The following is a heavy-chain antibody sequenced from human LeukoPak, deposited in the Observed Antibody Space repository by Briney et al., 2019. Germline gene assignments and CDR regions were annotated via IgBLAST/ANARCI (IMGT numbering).Heavy chain of an antibody. CDR3: AKSGDYERPVFDY. V-gene: IGHV3-9*01. J-gene: IGHJ4*02. CDR1: GFTFDVYA. CDR2: ISWDSGSI. Sequence: PGRSLRLSCAASGFTFDVYAMHWVRQAPGKGLEWVSGISWDSGSIGYADSVKGRFTISRDNAKNSLYRQKNSLRAEDTALYYCAKSGDYERPVFDYWGQGTPVTVSS. D-gene: IGHD4-17*01.